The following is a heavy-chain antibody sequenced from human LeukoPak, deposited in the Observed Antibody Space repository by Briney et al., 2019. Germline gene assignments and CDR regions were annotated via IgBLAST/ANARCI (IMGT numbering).Heavy chain of an antibody. CDR1: GYSFTSYG. D-gene: IGHD4-23*01. CDR2: ISAYNSNT. J-gene: IGHJ4*02. Sequence: ASVKVSCKASGYSFTSYGISWVRQAPGQGLEWMGWISAYNSNTNYAQNLQGRVTMTTDTSTSTVYLDLRSLRSDDTAVYYCARDSELRWSLLGYWGQGTLVTVSS. CDR3: ARDSELRWSLLGY. V-gene: IGHV1-18*01.